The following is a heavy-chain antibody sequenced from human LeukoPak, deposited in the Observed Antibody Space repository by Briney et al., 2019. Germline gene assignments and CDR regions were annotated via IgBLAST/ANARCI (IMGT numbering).Heavy chain of an antibody. D-gene: IGHD2-2*01. CDR1: GFTFSDYY. Sequence: GGSLRLSCAASGFTFSDYYVSWIRQAPGKGLEWVSYISSGGSTIYYADSVKGRFTISRDNAKNSLYLQINSLRAEDTAVYYCGRLPSYYGSSLYPDYWGQGTLVTVSS. CDR3: GRLPSYYGSSLYPDY. J-gene: IGHJ4*02. V-gene: IGHV3-11*01. CDR2: ISSGGSTI.